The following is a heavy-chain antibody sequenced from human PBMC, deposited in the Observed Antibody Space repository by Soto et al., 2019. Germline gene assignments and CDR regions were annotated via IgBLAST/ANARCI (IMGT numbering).Heavy chain of an antibody. CDR3: ARGRGLYNSGRSQLDS. J-gene: IGHJ4*02. D-gene: IGHD1-1*01. Sequence: SAKLSCKDSGGTLNSYAISWVRQAPGQGLEWMGGIIPIFGTANYAQKFQGRVTITADESTSTVYMELSSLRSEDTALYYCARGRGLYNSGRSQLDSLGQGTLVTVSS. V-gene: IGHV1-69*01. CDR1: GGTLNSYA. CDR2: IIPIFGTA.